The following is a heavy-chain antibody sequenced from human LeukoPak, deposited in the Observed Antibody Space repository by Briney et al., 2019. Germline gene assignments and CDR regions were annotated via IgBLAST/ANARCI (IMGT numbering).Heavy chain of an antibody. D-gene: IGHD3-10*01. CDR3: ASVLLWFGELLGFDY. V-gene: IGHV3-7*05. Sequence: GGSLRLSCAASGFTFSSYWMSWVRQAPGKGLEWVANIKQDGSEKHYVDSVKGRFTISRDNAKNSLYLQMNSLRAEDTAVYYCASVLLWFGELLGFDYWGQGTLVT. CDR2: IKQDGSEK. J-gene: IGHJ4*02. CDR1: GFTFSSYW.